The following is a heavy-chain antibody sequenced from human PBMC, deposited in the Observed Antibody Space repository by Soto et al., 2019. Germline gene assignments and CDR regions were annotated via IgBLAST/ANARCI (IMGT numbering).Heavy chain of an antibody. Sequence: GVSVKVSCKASGYTFTSYAMHWVRQAPGQRLEWMGWINAGNGNTKYSQKFQGRVTITRDTSASTAYMELSSLRSEDTAVYYCARDGPYSSSWYVYDYYYMDVWGKGTTVTVSS. D-gene: IGHD6-13*01. CDR1: GYTFTSYA. CDR3: ARDGPYSSSWYVYDYYYMDV. CDR2: INAGNGNT. J-gene: IGHJ6*03. V-gene: IGHV1-3*01.